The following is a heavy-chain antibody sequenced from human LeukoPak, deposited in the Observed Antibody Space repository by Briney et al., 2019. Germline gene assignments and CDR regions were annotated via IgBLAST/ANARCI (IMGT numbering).Heavy chain of an antibody. D-gene: IGHD4-17*01. CDR1: GFTFSSYA. CDR3: ATSTVAKYDY. CDR2: ISGSGDST. V-gene: IGHV3-23*01. Sequence: GGSLRLSCAASGFTFSSYAMTWVRQAPGKGLEWVSAISGSGDSTFNSDSVKGRFTISRDNSKNTLYLQMSSLRAEDTALYYCATSTVAKYDYWGQGTLVAVSS. J-gene: IGHJ4*02.